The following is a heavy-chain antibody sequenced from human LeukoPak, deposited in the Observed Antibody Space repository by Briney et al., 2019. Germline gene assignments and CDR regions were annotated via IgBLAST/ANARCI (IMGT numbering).Heavy chain of an antibody. CDR3: VRDGGVSGYDLLDY. V-gene: IGHV3-7*01. CDR1: GFKFRKYW. D-gene: IGHD5-12*01. Sequence: GSLRLSCAASGFKFRKYWINWVRQASGKGLEWVAHINQDGSEEHYMDSAKARFTISRDNAKNSLSLQMNSLRAEDTAVYYCVRDGGVSGYDLLDYWGQGTLVTVSS. CDR2: INQDGSEE. J-gene: IGHJ4*02.